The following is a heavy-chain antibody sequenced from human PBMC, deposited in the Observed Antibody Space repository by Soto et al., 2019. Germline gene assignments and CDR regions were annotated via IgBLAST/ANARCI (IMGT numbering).Heavy chain of an antibody. CDR1: GGSISSSSYY. CDR2: IYYSGIT. Sequence: SETLSLTCTVSGGSISSSSYYWGWIRQPPGKGLEWIGSIYYSGITYYNPSLKSRVTISVDTSKNQFSLKLRSVTAAETAGYYCARVPAAGGIDYWGQGTLVTVSS. J-gene: IGHJ4*02. D-gene: IGHD2-2*01. V-gene: IGHV4-39*01. CDR3: ARVPAAGGIDY.